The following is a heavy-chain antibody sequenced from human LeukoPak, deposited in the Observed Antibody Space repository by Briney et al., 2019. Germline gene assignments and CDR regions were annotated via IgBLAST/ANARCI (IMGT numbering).Heavy chain of an antibody. Sequence: PGGSLRLSCAASGFTFSSYAMSWVRQAPEKGLEWVATISGSGGSTYYADSVKGRFTISRDNSKNTLYLQMNSLRAEDTAVYYCAKARVAVAGITYFDYWGQGTLVTVSS. CDR2: ISGSGGST. CDR1: GFTFSSYA. V-gene: IGHV3-23*01. D-gene: IGHD6-19*01. J-gene: IGHJ4*02. CDR3: AKARVAVAGITYFDY.